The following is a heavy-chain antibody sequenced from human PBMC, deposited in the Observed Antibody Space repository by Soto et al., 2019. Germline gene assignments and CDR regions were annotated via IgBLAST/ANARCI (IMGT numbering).Heavy chain of an antibody. V-gene: IGHV4-30-4*01. Sequence: SETLSLTCTVSGGSISSGDYYWSWIRQPPGKGLEWIGYIYYSGSTYYNPSLKSRVTISVDTSKNQFSLKLSSVTAADTAVYYCARALGPANYYYGMDVWGQGTTVTVSS. CDR3: ARALGPANYYYGMDV. J-gene: IGHJ6*02. CDR1: GGSISSGDYY. CDR2: IYYSGST.